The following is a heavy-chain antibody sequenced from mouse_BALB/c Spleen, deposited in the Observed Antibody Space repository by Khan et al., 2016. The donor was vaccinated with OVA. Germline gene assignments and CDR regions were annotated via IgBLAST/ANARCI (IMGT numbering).Heavy chain of an antibody. CDR3: VRSGSGSFAF. CDR2: FFPNSGGS. J-gene: IGHJ3*01. D-gene: IGHD1-2*01. Sequence: EVQLQESGPEVVKPGASVKISCKASGYTFTDYNMDWLRQRHGKSLEWIGYFFPNSGGSGYNQKFKTKATLTVDISSSTAYMDLRSLTSEDSAVYFCVRSGSGSFAFWGQGTLVTVSA. V-gene: IGHV1S29*02. CDR1: GYTFTDYN.